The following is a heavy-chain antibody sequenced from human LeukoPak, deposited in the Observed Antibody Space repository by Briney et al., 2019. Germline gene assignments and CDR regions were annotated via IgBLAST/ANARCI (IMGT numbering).Heavy chain of an antibody. J-gene: IGHJ4*02. D-gene: IGHD3-22*01. CDR1: GFTFSSFG. CDR2: ISSTGGTA. Sequence: GGSLRLSCAASGFTFSSFGMSWVRQAPGKGLEWVSAISSTGGTAYYADSVKGRFTISRDNSKNTLYLQMNSLRAEDTAVYYCAKQSQSSYYYDSSGYLYFDYWGQGTLVTVSS. CDR3: AKQSQSSYYYDSSGYLYFDY. V-gene: IGHV3-23*01.